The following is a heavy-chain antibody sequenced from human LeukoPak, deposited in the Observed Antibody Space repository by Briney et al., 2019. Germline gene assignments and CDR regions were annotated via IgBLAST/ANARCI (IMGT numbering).Heavy chain of an antibody. J-gene: IGHJ4*02. CDR3: ITRYQLGGNYYEY. CDR1: GFTFSSYS. CDR2: ISSSSSYI. Sequence: GGPLRLSCAASGFTFSSYSMNWVRQAPGKGLEWVSSISSSSSYIYYADSVKGRFTISRDDSKNTAYLQMNSPKTEDTAVYYCITRYQLGGNYYEYWGQGTLVTVSS. D-gene: IGHD1-26*01. V-gene: IGHV3-21*04.